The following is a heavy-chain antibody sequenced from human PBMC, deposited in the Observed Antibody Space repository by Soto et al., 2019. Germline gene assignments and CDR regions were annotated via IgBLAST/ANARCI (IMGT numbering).Heavy chain of an antibody. J-gene: IGHJ4*02. CDR3: ATDQGSGLYDMDC. CDR1: GFTFSNYS. Sequence: EVQLLESGGGLVQPGGSLRLSCAASGFTFSNYSVTWVRQAPGKGLEWVSTISGSGGSTYYADSVKGRFTISRDNSKSTVYLPMNSQRAADTVVYYCATDQGSGLYDMDCWGQGTLVTVAS. D-gene: IGHD6-25*01. V-gene: IGHV3-23*01. CDR2: ISGSGGST.